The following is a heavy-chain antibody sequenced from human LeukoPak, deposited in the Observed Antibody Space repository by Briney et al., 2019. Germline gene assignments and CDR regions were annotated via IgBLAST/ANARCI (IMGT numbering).Heavy chain of an antibody. CDR2: IWYDGSNK. Sequence: GRSLRLSCAASGFTFSSYGMHWVRQAPGKGLEWVAVIWYDGSNKYYADSVNGRFTISRDNSKNTLYLQMNSLRAEDTAVYYCARTPPPYSGSYSLDYWGQGTLVTVSS. CDR1: GFTFSSYG. CDR3: ARTPPPYSGSYSLDY. V-gene: IGHV3-33*01. D-gene: IGHD1-26*01. J-gene: IGHJ4*02.